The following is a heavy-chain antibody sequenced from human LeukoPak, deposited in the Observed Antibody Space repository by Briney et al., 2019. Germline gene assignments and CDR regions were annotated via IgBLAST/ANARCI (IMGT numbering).Heavy chain of an antibody. CDR2: INPNSGGT. D-gene: IGHD3-3*01. Sequence: ASVKVSCKASGYTFTGYYMHWVRQAPGQGLEWMGWINPNSGGTNYAQKFRGRVTMTRDTSISTAYMELSRLRSDDTAVYYCARDGRPTYYDFWSGYYMDYWGQGTLVTVSS. CDR3: ARDGRPTYYDFWSGYYMDY. CDR1: GYTFTGYY. J-gene: IGHJ4*02. V-gene: IGHV1-2*02.